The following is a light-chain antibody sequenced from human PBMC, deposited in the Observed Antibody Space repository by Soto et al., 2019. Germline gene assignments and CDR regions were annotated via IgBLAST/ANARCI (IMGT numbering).Light chain of an antibody. J-gene: IGKJ1*01. CDR1: QSISSY. CDR3: QQSYSTPLT. CDR2: AAS. Sequence: DIQRTQSPSTLSASVGDRVTITCRASQSISSYLNWYQQKPGKAPKPLIYAASSLQSGVPSRFSGSGSGTDFTLTISSLQPADFATYYCQQSYSTPLTFGQGTKVDI. V-gene: IGKV1-39*01.